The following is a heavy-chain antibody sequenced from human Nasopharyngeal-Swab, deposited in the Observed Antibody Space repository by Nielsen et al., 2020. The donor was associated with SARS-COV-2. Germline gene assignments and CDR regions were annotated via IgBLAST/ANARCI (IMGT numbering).Heavy chain of an antibody. V-gene: IGHV1-69*06. CDR1: GGTFSSYA. J-gene: IGHJ6*03. CDR2: IIPIFGTA. CDR3: ARAQRDFWSTPDTPVQQYYYYYMDV. D-gene: IGHD3-3*01. Sequence: SVKVSCKASGGTFSSYAISWVRQAPGQGLEWMGGIIPIFGTANYAQKFQGRVTITADKSTSTAYMELSSLRSEDTAVYYCARAQRDFWSTPDTPVQQYYYYYMDVWGKGTTVTVSS.